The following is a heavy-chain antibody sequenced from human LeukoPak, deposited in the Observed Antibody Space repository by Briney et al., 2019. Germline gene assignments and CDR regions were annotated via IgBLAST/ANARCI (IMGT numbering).Heavy chain of an antibody. Sequence: GGSLRLSCAASGFTFSSYSIHWLRQAPVKGLARVAVISYDGSNKYYADSVKGRFTISRDNSKNTLYLQMNSLRAEDTAVYYCARGLGVPAAIFSDFGYWGQGTLVPVSS. CDR2: ISYDGSNK. CDR3: ARGLGVPAAIFSDFGY. CDR1: GFTFSSYS. D-gene: IGHD2-2*01. V-gene: IGHV3-30-3*01. J-gene: IGHJ4*02.